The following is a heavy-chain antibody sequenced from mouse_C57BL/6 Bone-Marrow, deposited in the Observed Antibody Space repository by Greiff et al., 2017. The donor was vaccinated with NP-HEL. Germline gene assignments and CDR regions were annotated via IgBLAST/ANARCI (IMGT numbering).Heavy chain of an antibody. J-gene: IGHJ3*01. CDR2: ISSGGDYI. Sequence: DVMLVESGEGLVKPGGSLKLSCAASGFTFSSYAMSWVRQTPEKRLEWVAYISSGGDYIYYADTVKGRFTISRDNARNTLYLQMSSLKSEDTAMYYCTREGYSNPFAYWGQGTLVTVSA. V-gene: IGHV5-9-1*02. CDR1: GFTFSSYA. CDR3: TREGYSNPFAY. D-gene: IGHD2-5*01.